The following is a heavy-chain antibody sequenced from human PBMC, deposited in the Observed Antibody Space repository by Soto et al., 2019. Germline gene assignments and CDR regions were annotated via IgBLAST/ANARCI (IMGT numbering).Heavy chain of an antibody. CDR2: ISSSDGDT. J-gene: IGHJ4*02. V-gene: IGHV3-23*01. CDR3: ARGRWDRSGWYFDY. Sequence: EVQVLESGGGLVQPGGSLRLSCAASEFTVSSYAMTWVRQAPGKGLEWVSVISSSDGDTYYADSVKGRFTISRDNSRNTLFLQMNSLRAEDTALSYCARGRWDRSGWYFDYWGQGTLVTVSS. D-gene: IGHD6-19*01. CDR1: EFTVSSYA.